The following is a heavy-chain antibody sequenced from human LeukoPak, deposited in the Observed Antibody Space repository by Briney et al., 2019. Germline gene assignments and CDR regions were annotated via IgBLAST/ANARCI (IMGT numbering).Heavy chain of an antibody. CDR2: IYYSGST. V-gene: IGHV4-39*07. CDR1: GGSISSSSYY. J-gene: IGHJ4*02. D-gene: IGHD4-17*01. CDR3: ARAPDSYGDFDY. Sequence: SETLSLTCTVSGGSISSSSYYWGWIRQPPGKGLEWIGSIYYSGSTYYNPSLKSRVTISVDTSKNQFSLKLSSVTAAGTAVYYCARAPDSYGDFDYWGQGTLVTVSS.